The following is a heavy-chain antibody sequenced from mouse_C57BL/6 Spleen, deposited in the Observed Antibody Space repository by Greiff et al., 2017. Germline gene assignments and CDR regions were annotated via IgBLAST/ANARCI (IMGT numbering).Heavy chain of an antibody. CDR1: GYTFTSYW. J-gene: IGHJ3*01. Sequence: VQLQQPGAELVKPGASVKVSCKASGYTFTSYWMHWVKQRPGQGLEWIGRIHPSDSDTNYNQKFKGKATLTVDKSSSTAYMQLSSLTSEDSAVYYGAIGSSYERTWFAYWGQGTLVTVSA. CDR3: AIGSSYERTWFAY. D-gene: IGHD1-1*01. V-gene: IGHV1-74*01. CDR2: IHPSDSDT.